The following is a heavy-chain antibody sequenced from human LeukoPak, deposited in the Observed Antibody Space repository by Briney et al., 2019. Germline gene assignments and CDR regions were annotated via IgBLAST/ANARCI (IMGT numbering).Heavy chain of an antibody. CDR3: ARDLHDSSGWYYRWDY. CDR1: GGTFSSYA. Sequence: ASVKVSCKASGGTFSSYAISWVRQAPGQGLEWMGGIIPIFGTANYAQKFQGRVTITADESTSTACMELSSLRSEDTAVYYCARDLHDSSGWYYRWDYWGQGTLVTVSS. CDR2: IIPIFGTA. J-gene: IGHJ4*02. D-gene: IGHD6-19*01. V-gene: IGHV1-69*13.